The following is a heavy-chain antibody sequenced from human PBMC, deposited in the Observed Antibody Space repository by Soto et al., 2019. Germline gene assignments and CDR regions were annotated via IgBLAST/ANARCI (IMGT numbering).Heavy chain of an antibody. Sequence: QVQLQQWGAGLLKPSETLSLTCAVYGGSFSGYYWSWIRQPPGRGLEWIGEINHSGSTNYNPSLKSRVTISLDTSNNQFSLKLSSVTAEDTAVYYCARGITMVRGVIPRPYFDFWGQGTLVTVSS. D-gene: IGHD3-10*01. V-gene: IGHV4-34*01. CDR3: ARGITMVRGVIPRPYFDF. CDR1: GGSFSGYY. CDR2: INHSGST. J-gene: IGHJ4*02.